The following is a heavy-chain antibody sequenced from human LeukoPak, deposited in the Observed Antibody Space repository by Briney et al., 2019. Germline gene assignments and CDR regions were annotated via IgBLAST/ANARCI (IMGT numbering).Heavy chain of an antibody. Sequence: GGSLRLSCAASGFTFSDYYMSWIRQAPGKGLEWVSYISSSSSYTNYADSVKGRFTISRDNAKNSLYLQMNSLRAEDTAVYYCARGSTEIHFGYWGQGNLGTASS. J-gene: IGHJ4*02. V-gene: IGHV3-11*03. CDR3: ARGSTEIHFGY. CDR2: ISSSSSYT. D-gene: IGHD1-26*01. CDR1: GFTFSDYY.